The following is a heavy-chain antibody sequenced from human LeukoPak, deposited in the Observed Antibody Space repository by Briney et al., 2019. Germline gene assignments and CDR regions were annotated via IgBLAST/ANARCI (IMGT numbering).Heavy chain of an antibody. CDR2: IYYSGST. V-gene: IGHV4-59*01. J-gene: IGHJ6*02. CDR3: ARDQGYSRLEYYYGMDV. CDR1: GGSISSYY. Sequence: SETLSLTCTVSGGSISSYYWSWIRQPPGKGLEWIGYIYYSGSTNYNPSLKSRVTISVDTSKNQFSLKLSSVTAADTAVYYCARDQGYSRLEYYYGMDVWGQGTTVTVSS. D-gene: IGHD6-13*01.